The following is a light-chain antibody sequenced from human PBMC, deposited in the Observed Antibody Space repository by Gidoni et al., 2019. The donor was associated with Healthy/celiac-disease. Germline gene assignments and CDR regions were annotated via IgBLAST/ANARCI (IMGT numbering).Light chain of an antibody. Sequence: QSALTQPPSASGSPGQSVTIACTGTSSDVGGDNYVSWYQQHPGKAPKLMIYEVSKRPSGVPDRFTGYKSGNTASLTVSGLQAEDEADYYCSSYAGSNNSPFVFGTGTKVTVL. CDR2: EVS. CDR3: SSYAGSNNSPFV. CDR1: SSDVGGDNY. V-gene: IGLV2-8*01. J-gene: IGLJ1*01.